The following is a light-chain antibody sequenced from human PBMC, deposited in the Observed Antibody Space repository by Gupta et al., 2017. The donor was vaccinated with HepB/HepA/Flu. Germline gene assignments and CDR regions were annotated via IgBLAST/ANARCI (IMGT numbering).Light chain of an antibody. CDR3: QQYNNWPPCS. CDR2: GAS. CDR1: QSVSSN. V-gene: IGKV3-15*01. Sequence: EIVMTQSPATLSVSRGERATLSCRASQSVSSNLAWYQQKPGQAPELLIYGASTRATGIPARFSGSGSGTEFTLTISSLQSEDFAVYYCQQYNNWPPCSFGQGTKLEIK. J-gene: IGKJ2*04.